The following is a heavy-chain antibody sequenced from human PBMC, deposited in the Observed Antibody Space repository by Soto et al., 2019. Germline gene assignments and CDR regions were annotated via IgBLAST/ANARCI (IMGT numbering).Heavy chain of an antibody. CDR2: ISSSSSYI. V-gene: IGHV3-21*01. CDR1: EFTFSSYS. Sequence: EVQLVESGGGLVKPGGSLRLSCAASEFTFSSYSMNWVRQAPGKGLEWVSSISSSSSYIYYADSVKGRFTISRDNAKNSLYLQMNSLRAEDTAVYYCARHISIAAADFDYWGQGTLVTVSS. CDR3: ARHISIAAADFDY. J-gene: IGHJ4*02. D-gene: IGHD6-13*01.